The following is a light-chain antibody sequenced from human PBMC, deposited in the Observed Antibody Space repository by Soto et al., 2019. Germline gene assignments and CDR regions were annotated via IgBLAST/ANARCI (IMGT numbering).Light chain of an antibody. V-gene: IGKV3-20*01. CDR2: GAT. CDR1: QSVADSH. J-gene: IGKJ1*01. CDR3: LHIVNSTET. Sequence: EVVLTQSPGTLSLSPGERAILSCRASQSVADSHLVWFQQKPGRAPRLLFYGATRRATGIADRFSGSVSGTDFSLSISRREPDDFAMYYCLHIVNSTETFGQGTKME.